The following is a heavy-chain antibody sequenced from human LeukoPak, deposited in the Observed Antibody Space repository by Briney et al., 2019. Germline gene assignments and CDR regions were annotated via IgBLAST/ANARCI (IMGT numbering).Heavy chain of an antibody. CDR3: ARHVTISGPYDASDI. D-gene: IGHD5-24*01. CDR1: GDSISSYY. CDR2: IYYSGGT. Sequence: PSETLSPTCTVPGDSISSYYWSWIRQPPGKGLEWIGYIYYSGGTDYNPSLKSRVTISVDTSKNQFSLKLRSVTAADTAVYYCARHVTISGPYDASDIWGQGTMVTVS. V-gene: IGHV4-59*08. J-gene: IGHJ3*02.